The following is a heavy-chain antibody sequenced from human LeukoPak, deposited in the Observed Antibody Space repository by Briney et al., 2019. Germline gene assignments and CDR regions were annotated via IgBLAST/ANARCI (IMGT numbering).Heavy chain of an antibody. D-gene: IGHD6-19*01. J-gene: IGHJ5*02. CDR1: GFTFSSYE. V-gene: IGHV3-48*03. CDR3: ARDQGSGWLISTHNWFDP. Sequence: GGSLRLSCAASGFTFSSYEMNWVRQAPGKGLEWVSYISSSGSTIYYADSVKGRFTISRDNAKNSLYLQMNSLRAEDTAVYYCARDQGSGWLISTHNWFDPWGQGTLVTVSS. CDR2: ISSSGSTI.